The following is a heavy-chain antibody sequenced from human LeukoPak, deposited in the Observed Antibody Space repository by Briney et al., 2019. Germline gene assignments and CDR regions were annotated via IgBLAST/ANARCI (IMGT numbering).Heavy chain of an antibody. Sequence: SETLSLTCTVSGGSISSYYWSRIRQPAGKGLEWIGRIYTSGSTNYNPSLKSRVTISVDTSKNQFSLKLSSVTAADTAVYYCAVTYYYDSSGYHDFDYWGQGTLVTVSS. CDR1: GGSISSYY. V-gene: IGHV4-4*07. CDR3: AVTYYYDSSGYHDFDY. J-gene: IGHJ4*02. D-gene: IGHD3-22*01. CDR2: IYTSGST.